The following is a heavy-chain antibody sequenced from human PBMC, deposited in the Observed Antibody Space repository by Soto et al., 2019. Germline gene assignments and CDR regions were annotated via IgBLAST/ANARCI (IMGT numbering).Heavy chain of an antibody. CDR2: ISGSGGST. CDR3: AKDQFGIAAAGIWYDYYSGMDV. D-gene: IGHD6-13*01. J-gene: IGHJ6*02. CDR1: GFAFSGDA. Sequence: PGGSLRLSCASSGFAFSGDAMSWGRQAPGKGLEWGSAISGSGGSTYYAGSGKGRFTTSRDNSKHTLYLQMNSLRAEETAVYYRAKDQFGIAAAGIWYDYYSGMDVWGQGTPVTVSS. V-gene: IGHV3-23*01.